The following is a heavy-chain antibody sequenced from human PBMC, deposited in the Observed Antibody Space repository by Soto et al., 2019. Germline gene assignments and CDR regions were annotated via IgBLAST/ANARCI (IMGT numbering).Heavy chain of an antibody. CDR1: GLSVISND. CDR3: ARGSLF. J-gene: IGHJ4*01. V-gene: IGHV3-66*01. CDR2: IYSADNT. Sequence: VGSLRLSCAASGLSVISNDMSWVRQAPGKGLECVSIIYSADNTFYVDSVKGRFIIPRDNSKNTVYLQMNSLRADDTAVCYCARGSLFWGQGTLVTGSS.